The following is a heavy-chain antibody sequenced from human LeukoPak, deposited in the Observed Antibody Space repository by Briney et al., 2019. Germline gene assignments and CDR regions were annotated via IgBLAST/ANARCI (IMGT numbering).Heavy chain of an antibody. J-gene: IGHJ5*02. Sequence: GGSLRLSCAASGFTVSSNYMSWVRQAPGKGLEWVSVIYSGGSTYYADSVKGRFTISRHNSKNTLYLQMNSLRAEDTAVYYCARDLSRGSSRPFDPWGQGTLVTVSS. D-gene: IGHD6-13*01. V-gene: IGHV3-53*04. CDR2: IYSGGST. CDR3: ARDLSRGSSRPFDP. CDR1: GFTVSSNY.